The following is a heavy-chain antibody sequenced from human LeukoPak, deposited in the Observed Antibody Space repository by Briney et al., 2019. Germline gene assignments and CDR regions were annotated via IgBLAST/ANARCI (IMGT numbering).Heavy chain of an antibody. J-gene: IGHJ4*02. CDR2: IDPKSGGT. CDR1: GYTFTGYY. V-gene: IGHV1-2*02. CDR3: VRDMDRGQWLVRPYN. D-gene: IGHD6-19*01. Sequence: PWASVKVSCKASGYTFTGYYMHWVRQAPGQGLEWMGWIDPKSGGTKYAQKFQGRVTMTRDMSISTAYMDLRRLKSDDTAVYYCVRDMDRGQWLVRPYNWGQGTLVTVSS.